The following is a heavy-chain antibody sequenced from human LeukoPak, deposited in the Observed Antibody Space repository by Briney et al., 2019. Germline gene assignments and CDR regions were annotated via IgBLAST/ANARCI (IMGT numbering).Heavy chain of an antibody. D-gene: IGHD1-26*01. J-gene: IGHJ4*02. CDR1: GFSFSDYF. CDR3: ATGGRYYVSPFDY. V-gene: IGHV3-11*04. CDR2: ISTSGHTI. Sequence: PGGSLRLSCAASGFSFSDYFMNWIRQAPGKGLEWLSYISTSGHTIHYADSVKGRFTISRDNAKNSLFLQMNSLRAEDTAVYYCATGGRYYVSPFDYWGQGTLVTVSS.